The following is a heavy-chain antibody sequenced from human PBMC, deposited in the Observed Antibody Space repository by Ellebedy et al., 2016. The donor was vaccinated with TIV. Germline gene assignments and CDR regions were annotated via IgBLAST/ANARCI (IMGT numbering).Heavy chain of an antibody. CDR2: ISADNGNT. CDR1: GYTFTSYG. J-gene: IGHJ4*02. CDR3: ARDPGPGSFDY. V-gene: IGHV1-18*01. Sequence: AASVKVSCKASGYTFTSYGISWARQAPGQGLEWMGWISADNGNTNYAQKFQGRVTMTTDTSTSTAYMELRSLRSDDTAVYYCARDPGPGSFDYWGQGTLVTVSS. D-gene: IGHD3-10*01.